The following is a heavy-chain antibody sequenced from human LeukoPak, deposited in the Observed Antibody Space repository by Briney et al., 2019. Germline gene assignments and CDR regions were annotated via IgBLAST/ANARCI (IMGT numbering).Heavy chain of an antibody. V-gene: IGHV3-23*01. CDR3: AKRGVVIRVFLVGFHKEAYYFDS. CDR1: GITLSNYG. Sequence: GGSLRLSCAVSGITLSNYGMSRVRQAPGKGLEWVAGLSGSGGGTNYADSVQGRFTISRDNPKNTLYLQMNSLRAEDTAVYFCAKRGVVIRVFLVGFHKEAYYFDSWGQGALVTVSS. CDR2: LSGSGGGT. J-gene: IGHJ4*02. D-gene: IGHD3-10*01.